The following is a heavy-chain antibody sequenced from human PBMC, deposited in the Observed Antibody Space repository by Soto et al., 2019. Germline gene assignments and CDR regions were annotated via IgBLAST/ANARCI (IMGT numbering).Heavy chain of an antibody. CDR3: ARSWSGSRPGFDP. V-gene: IGHV4-31*03. Sequence: QVQLQESGPGLVKPSQTLSLTCTVSGGSISSGDYYCSWIRQHPGKGLEWIGYSYYSGRTYYNPSLKSRVNISVDTSKNQFSLKLSSVTAAATAVYYCARSWSGSRPGFDPWGQGTLVTVSS. CDR1: GGSISSGDYY. CDR2: SYYSGRT. D-gene: IGHD3-3*01. J-gene: IGHJ5*02.